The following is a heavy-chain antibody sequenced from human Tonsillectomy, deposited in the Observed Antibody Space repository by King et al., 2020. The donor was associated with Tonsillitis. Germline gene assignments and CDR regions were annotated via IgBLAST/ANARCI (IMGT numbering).Heavy chain of an antibody. CDR3: NPDVEPYCTNGVCSTYYYYGMDV. Sequence: VQLVESGGGLVKPGGSLRLSCAASEFTFSNAWMSWVRQAPGKGLEWVGGIKSKTDGGTTDYAAPVKVRYTISRDDSKNKLYLQMNSLKTKDTAVYYCNPDVEPYCTNGVCSTYYYYGMDVWGQGTTVTVSS. CDR2: IKSKTDGGTT. J-gene: IGHJ6*02. CDR1: EFTFSNAW. D-gene: IGHD2-8*01. V-gene: IGHV3-15*01.